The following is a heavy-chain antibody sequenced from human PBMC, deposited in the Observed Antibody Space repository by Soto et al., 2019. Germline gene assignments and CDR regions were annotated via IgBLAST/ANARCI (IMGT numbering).Heavy chain of an antibody. Sequence: PVGSLRLSCAASGFTFSNAWMSWVRQAPGKGLEWVGRIKSKTDGGTTDYAAPVKGRFTISRDDSKNTLYLQMNSLKTEDTAVYYCTTDRYDFWSGYYPWFDPWGQGTLVTVSS. D-gene: IGHD3-3*01. CDR2: IKSKTDGGTT. CDR1: GFTFSNAW. V-gene: IGHV3-15*01. CDR3: TTDRYDFWSGYYPWFDP. J-gene: IGHJ5*02.